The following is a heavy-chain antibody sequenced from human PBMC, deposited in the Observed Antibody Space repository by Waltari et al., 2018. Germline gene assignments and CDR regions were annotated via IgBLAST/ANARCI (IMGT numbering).Heavy chain of an antibody. J-gene: IGHJ4*02. CDR1: GGTFSSYA. Sequence: QVQLVQSGAEVKKPGSSVKVSCKASGGTFSSYAISWVRQAPGQGLEWMGRIIPIFGTANDAQKFQGRVTITADKSTSTAYMELSSLRSEDTAVYYCARVESVSWKEQWLAAYFDYWGQGTLVTVSS. CDR3: ARVESVSWKEQWLAAYFDY. CDR2: IIPIFGTA. D-gene: IGHD6-19*01. V-gene: IGHV1-69*08.